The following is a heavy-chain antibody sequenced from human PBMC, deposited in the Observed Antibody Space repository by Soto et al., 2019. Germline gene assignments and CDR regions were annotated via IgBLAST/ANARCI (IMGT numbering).Heavy chain of an antibody. J-gene: IGHJ6*02. CDR3: ARDLTVAVAGTGGYYYYYGMDV. CDR2: INARNGNT. CDR1: VYTFTSYA. Sequence: XSVKVSCKASVYTFTSYAMHWVRQAPGQSLEWMGWINARNGNTKYSQKFQGRVTITRDTSASTAYMGLSSLRSEDTAVYYCARDLTVAVAGTGGYYYYYGMDVWRQGATVTVSS. D-gene: IGHD6-19*01. V-gene: IGHV1-3*01.